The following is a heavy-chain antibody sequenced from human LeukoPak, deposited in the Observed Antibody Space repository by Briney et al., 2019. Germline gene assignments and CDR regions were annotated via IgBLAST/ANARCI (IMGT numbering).Heavy chain of an antibody. J-gene: IGHJ4*02. Sequence: GGSLRLSCAASGFTFSSYSMNWVRQAPGKGLEWVSSITSSSNYIYYADSVKGRFTISRDNAKNSLYLQMNNLRAEDTAVYYCARGEYGSGSYYIDYWGQGTLVTVSS. CDR1: GFTFSSYS. V-gene: IGHV3-21*01. CDR2: ITSSSNYI. D-gene: IGHD1-26*01. CDR3: ARGEYGSGSYYIDY.